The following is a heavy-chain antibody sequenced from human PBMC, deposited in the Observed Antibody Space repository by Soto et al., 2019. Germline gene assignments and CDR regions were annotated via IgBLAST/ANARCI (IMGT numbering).Heavy chain of an antibody. Sequence: GGSLRVSCAAAGFTFSNYWRYWVRQAPGKGLVWVSRVNNDGTDTTHADSVKGRFTISRDNAENTLYLQMNSLRAEDTAVYYCARGGLQHALDVWGQGSTVTVSS. J-gene: IGHJ6*02. CDR2: VNNDGTDT. CDR3: ARGGLQHALDV. V-gene: IGHV3-74*03. D-gene: IGHD6-13*01. CDR1: GFTFSNYW.